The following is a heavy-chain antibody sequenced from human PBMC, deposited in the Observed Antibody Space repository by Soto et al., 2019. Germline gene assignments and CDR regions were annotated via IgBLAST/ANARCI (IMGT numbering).Heavy chain of an antibody. Sequence: GASVKVSCKASGYTFTSYGISWVRQAPGQGLEWMGWINPNSGGTNYAQKFQGWVTMTRDTSISTAYMELSRLRSDDTAVYYCARGNYYDSHQPLQHWGQGTLVTVSS. CDR3: ARGNYYDSHQPLQH. J-gene: IGHJ1*01. V-gene: IGHV1-2*04. CDR2: INPNSGGT. D-gene: IGHD3-22*01. CDR1: GYTFTSYG.